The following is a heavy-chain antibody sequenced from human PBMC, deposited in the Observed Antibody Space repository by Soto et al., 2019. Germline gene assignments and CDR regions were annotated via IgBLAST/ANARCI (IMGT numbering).Heavy chain of an antibody. J-gene: IGHJ4*02. CDR3: ARESSSSCHDY. D-gene: IGHD6-13*01. Sequence: QVQLVQSGAEVKKPGASVKVSCKASGYTFTSYGISWVRQAPGQGLEWMGWISAYNGNTNYAQKLQGRVTXTXXTSTSTADMELRSLRSDDTAVYYCARESSSSCHDYWGQGTLVTVSS. CDR1: GYTFTSYG. CDR2: ISAYNGNT. V-gene: IGHV1-18*01.